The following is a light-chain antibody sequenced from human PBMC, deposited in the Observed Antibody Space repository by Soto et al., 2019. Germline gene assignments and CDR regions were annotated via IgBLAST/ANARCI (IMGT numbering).Light chain of an antibody. CDR2: AAS. CDR1: QGIRNF. Sequence: DIQMTQSPTSLSASVGDRVTITCRASQGIRNFVAWYQQKPGKAPKLLIYAASTLQSGVPSRFSGSGSGTDFTLTINRLQPEDVATYSCQKYSSVPVFGPGTKVAIK. CDR3: QKYSSVPV. V-gene: IGKV1-27*01. J-gene: IGKJ3*01.